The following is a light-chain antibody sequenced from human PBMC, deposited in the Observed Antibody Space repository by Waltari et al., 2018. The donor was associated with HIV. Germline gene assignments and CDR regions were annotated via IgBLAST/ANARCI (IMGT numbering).Light chain of an antibody. Sequence: QSALTQPASVSGAFGQSITISCTGTSSDDGRYNLLSWDQHHPGKAPELIIYEVNKRPSGVSNRFSGSKSGNPASRTVSGRQAEDEADYYCGSDAGSIIPFGGGTKLTVV. CDR2: EVN. V-gene: IGLV2-23*02. CDR1: SSDDGRYNL. J-gene: IGLJ2*01. CDR3: GSDAGSIIP.